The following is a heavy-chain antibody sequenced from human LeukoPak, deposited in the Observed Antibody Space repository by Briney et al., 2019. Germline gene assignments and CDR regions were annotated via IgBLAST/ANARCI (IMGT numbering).Heavy chain of an antibody. CDR3: ARDFSIEIPAAQLEYYFDY. Sequence: GASVKISSKASGYTFTSYYMPWVRQAPRQGLEWMGIINPSGGSTSYAQKFQGRVTMTRDTSTSTVYMELSSLRSEDTAVYYCARDFSIEIPAAQLEYYFDYWGQGTLVTVSS. J-gene: IGHJ4*02. CDR1: GYTFTSYY. CDR2: INPSGGST. D-gene: IGHD3-3*02. V-gene: IGHV1-46*03.